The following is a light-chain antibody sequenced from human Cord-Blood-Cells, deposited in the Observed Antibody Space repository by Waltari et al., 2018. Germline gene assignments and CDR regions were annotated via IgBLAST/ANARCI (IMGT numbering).Light chain of an antibody. CDR2: DVS. J-gene: IGLJ1*01. CDR1: SSDVGGYNY. Sequence: QSALTQPRSVSGSPGQSVTISCTGTSSDVGGYNYVSWYQQHPGKAPQLMIYDVSKRPSVLPDRFSGSKSGNTASLSISGLQAEDDADYYCCSYAGSYTAFETGTKVTVL. V-gene: IGLV2-11*01. CDR3: CSYAGSYTA.